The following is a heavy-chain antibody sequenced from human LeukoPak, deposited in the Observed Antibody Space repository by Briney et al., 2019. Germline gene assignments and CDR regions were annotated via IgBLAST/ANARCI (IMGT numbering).Heavy chain of an antibody. CDR2: IYFSGST. V-gene: IGHV4-39*07. CDR1: GDSISSSSHY. D-gene: IGHD3-16*02. J-gene: IGHJ6*03. CDR3: ARYYVWGSYRPHYYMDV. Sequence: PSETLSLTCTVSGDSISSSSHYWGWIRQPPGKGLEWIGNIYFSGSTYYNPSLKSRVTISVDTSKNQFSLKLSSVTAADTAVYYCARYYVWGSYRPHYYMDVWGKGTTVTVSS.